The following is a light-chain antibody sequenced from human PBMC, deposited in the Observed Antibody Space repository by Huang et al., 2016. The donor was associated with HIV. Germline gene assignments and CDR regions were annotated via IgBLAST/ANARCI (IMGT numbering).Light chain of an antibody. CDR3: QQTYNTPWT. CDR2: ASS. J-gene: IGKJ1*01. Sequence: DIQMTQSPSSLSASVGDSVTITCRASLSVSSYLNWYQQKPGKAPKVLIYASSSLQIGVPSRFSGSGSATDFTLTINSLQPEDFATYYCQQTYNTPWTFGQGTKVEIK. V-gene: IGKV1-39*01. CDR1: LSVSSY.